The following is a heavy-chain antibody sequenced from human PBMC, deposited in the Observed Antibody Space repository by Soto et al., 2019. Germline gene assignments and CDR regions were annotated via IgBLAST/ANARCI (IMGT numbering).Heavy chain of an antibody. V-gene: IGHV4-30-4*01. CDR3: ARGQPWGYSGHTYYFDY. J-gene: IGHJ4*02. CDR2: IYYSGST. CDR1: GGSISSGDYY. Sequence: SETLSLTCTVSGGSISSGDYYWSWIRQPPGKGLEWIGYIYYSGSTYYNPSLKSRVTISVDTSKNQFSLKLSSVTAADTAVYYCARGQPWGYSGHTYYFDYWGQGTLVTVSS. D-gene: IGHD5-12*01.